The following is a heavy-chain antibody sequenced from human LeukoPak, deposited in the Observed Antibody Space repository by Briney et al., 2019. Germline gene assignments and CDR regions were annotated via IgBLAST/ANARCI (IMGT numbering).Heavy chain of an antibody. CDR3: ARAKGGYDSSGYLIF. V-gene: IGHV4-39*07. CDR2: IYYSGST. CDR1: GGSISSSSYY. Sequence: SETLSLTCTVSGGSISSSSYYWGWIRQPPGKGLEWIGSIYYSGSTYYNPSLKSRVTISVDTSKNQFSLKLSSVTAADTAVYYCARAKGGYDSSGYLIFWGQGTLVTVSS. D-gene: IGHD3-22*01. J-gene: IGHJ4*02.